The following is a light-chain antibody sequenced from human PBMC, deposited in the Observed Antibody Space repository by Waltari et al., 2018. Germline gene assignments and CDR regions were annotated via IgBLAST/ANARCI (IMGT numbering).Light chain of an antibody. CDR1: ALPRQF. CDR2: KNT. V-gene: IGLV3-25*03. J-gene: IGLJ2*01. CDR3: QSADASGTYKL. Sequence: SSELTQPPSVSVSPGQTARITCSGDALPRQFASWYQQKPGQAPVIIIYKNTGRPSQIAGRFSVSSSGTTVTLTISGVQAEDEADYDCQSADASGTYKLFGGGTKLTVL.